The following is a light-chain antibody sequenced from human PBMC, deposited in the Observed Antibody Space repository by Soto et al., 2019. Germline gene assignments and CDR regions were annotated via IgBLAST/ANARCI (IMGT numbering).Light chain of an antibody. CDR1: SSDVGGYNY. J-gene: IGLJ2*01. V-gene: IGLV2-8*01. CDR3: SSYAGSNNLL. Sequence: ALTQPPSASGSPGHSVTISCTGTSSDVGGYNYVSWYQQHPGKAPKLMIYEVSKRPSGVPDRFSGSKSGNTASLTVSGLQAEDEADYYCSSYAGSNNLLFGGGTKVTVL. CDR2: EVS.